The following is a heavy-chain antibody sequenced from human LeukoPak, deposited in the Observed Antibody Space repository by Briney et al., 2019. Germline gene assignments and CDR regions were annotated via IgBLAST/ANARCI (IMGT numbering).Heavy chain of an antibody. V-gene: IGHV4-34*01. CDR1: GGSFSGYY. Sequence: SETLSLTCAVYGGSFSGYYWSWIRQPPGKGLEWIGSIYYSGSTYYNPSLKSRVTISVDTSKNQFSLKLSSVTAADTAVYYCARPSSYYYGSGSSTNDYWGQGTLVTVSS. D-gene: IGHD3-10*01. CDR3: ARPSSYYYGSGSSTNDY. J-gene: IGHJ4*02. CDR2: IYYSGST.